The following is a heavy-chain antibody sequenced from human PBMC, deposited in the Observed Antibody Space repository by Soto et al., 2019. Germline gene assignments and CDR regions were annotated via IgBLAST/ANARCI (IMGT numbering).Heavy chain of an antibody. D-gene: IGHD2-15*01. Sequence: PSETLSLTCAVYGGSFSGYYWSWIRQPPGKGLEWIGEINHSGSTNYNPSLKSRITISVDTSKNQFSLKLSSVTAADTAVYYCARSGYCSGGSCYGLVTAPDGMDVWGQGTTVTVSS. J-gene: IGHJ6*02. CDR3: ARSGYCSGGSCYGLVTAPDGMDV. V-gene: IGHV4-34*01. CDR1: GGSFSGYY. CDR2: INHSGST.